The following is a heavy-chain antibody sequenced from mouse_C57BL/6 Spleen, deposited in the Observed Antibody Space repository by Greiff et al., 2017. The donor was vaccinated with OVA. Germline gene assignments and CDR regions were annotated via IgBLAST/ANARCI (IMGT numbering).Heavy chain of an antibody. D-gene: IGHD3-3*01. CDR3: ARMGDGMDY. Sequence: VKLQQPGAELVRPGSSVKLSCKASGYTFTSYWMHWVKQRPIQGLEWIGNIDPSDSETHYNQKFKDKATLTVDKSSSTAYMQLSSLTSEDSAVYYCARMGDGMDYWGQGTSVTVSS. CDR2: IDPSDSET. J-gene: IGHJ4*01. CDR1: GYTFTSYW. V-gene: IGHV1-52*01.